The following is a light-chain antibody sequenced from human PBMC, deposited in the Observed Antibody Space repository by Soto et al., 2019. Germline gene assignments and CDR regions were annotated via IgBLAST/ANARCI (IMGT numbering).Light chain of an antibody. J-gene: IGLJ3*02. V-gene: IGLV2-14*01. CDR3: SSYTSSSTPGV. CDR1: SSDVGGYNY. CDR2: EVS. Sequence: QSALTQPASVSGSPGQSITISCTGTSSDVGGYNYVSWYQQHPGKAPKLMIYEVSNRPSGVSNRFSVSKSGNTASLTISGLQAEDEADYYCSSYTSSSTPGVFGGGTKLTVL.